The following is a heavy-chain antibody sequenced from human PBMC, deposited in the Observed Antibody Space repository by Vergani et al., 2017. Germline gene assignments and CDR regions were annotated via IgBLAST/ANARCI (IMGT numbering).Heavy chain of an antibody. CDR3: ARDPYDYDSSGYYSSAFDI. D-gene: IGHD3-22*01. CDR1: GFTFSSYA. J-gene: IGHJ3*02. CDR2: ISGSGGST. V-gene: IGHV3-23*01. Sequence: EVQLLESGGGLVQPGGSLRLSCAASGFTFSSYAMSWVRQAPGKGLEWVSAISGSGGSTYYADSVKGRFTISRDNSKNTLYLQMNSLRAEDTAVYYCARDPYDYDSSGYYSSAFDIWGQGTMVTVSS.